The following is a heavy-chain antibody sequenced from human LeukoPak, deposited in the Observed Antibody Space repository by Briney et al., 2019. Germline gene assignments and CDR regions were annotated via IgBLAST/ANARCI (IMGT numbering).Heavy chain of an antibody. CDR3: AKDLSVVGAHDSFDV. J-gene: IGHJ3*01. Sequence: GGSLRLSCAASGFTFSSYTMNWVRQAPGKGLEWLTVISYDGNTIYYADSVKGRFTISRDNSKNTLYLQMNSLRIEDTAVYYCAKDLSVVGAHDSFDVWGQGTMVTVSS. CDR2: ISYDGNTI. D-gene: IGHD1-26*01. V-gene: IGHV3-30*18. CDR1: GFTFSSYT.